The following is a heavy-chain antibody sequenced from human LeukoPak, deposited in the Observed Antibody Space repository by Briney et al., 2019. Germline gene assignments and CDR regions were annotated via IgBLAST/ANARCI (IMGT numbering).Heavy chain of an antibody. J-gene: IGHJ4*02. D-gene: IGHD3-3*01. Sequence: NPSETLSFTCTVPGGSISSSSYSWGWIRKPPGKGLEWIGSIYYSGTTYYNPSLKSRVTISVDTSKIQFSLKLSSVAATDTAVYFCARLRFDFWSGYTHPYFGYWGQGTLVTVSS. CDR2: IYYSGTT. CDR1: GGSISSSSYS. CDR3: ARLRFDFWSGYTHPYFGY. V-gene: IGHV4-39*01.